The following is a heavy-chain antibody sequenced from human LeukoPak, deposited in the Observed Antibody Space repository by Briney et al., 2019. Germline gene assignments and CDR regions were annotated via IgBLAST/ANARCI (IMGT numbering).Heavy chain of an antibody. J-gene: IGHJ4*02. CDR1: GFTFSSSE. Sequence: GGSLRLSCAASGFTFSSSEMNWVRQAPGKGLEWVSYISASGGNTFYVDSVKGRFIISRDNAKNSLYLQMSSLRAEDTAVYYCAREGSGRDPDYWGQGTLVTVSS. D-gene: IGHD2-15*01. V-gene: IGHV3-48*03. CDR3: AREGSGRDPDY. CDR2: ISASGGNT.